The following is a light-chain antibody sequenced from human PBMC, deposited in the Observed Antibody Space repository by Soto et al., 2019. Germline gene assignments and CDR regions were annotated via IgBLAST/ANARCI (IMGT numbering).Light chain of an antibody. CDR2: NVY. CDR1: SSDVGAYNF. V-gene: IGLV2-14*03. J-gene: IGLJ1*01. Sequence: ALTQPASVSGSPGQSITTSCTGTSSDVGAYNFVSWHQQHPGKAPKLMIYNVYDRPSGISYRFSGSKSGNTASLTISGLQGEDEADYYCSAYTVSRTYVFGTGTKVTVL. CDR3: SAYTVSRTYV.